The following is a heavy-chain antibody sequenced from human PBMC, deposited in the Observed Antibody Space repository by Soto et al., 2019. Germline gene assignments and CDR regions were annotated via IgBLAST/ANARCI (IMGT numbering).Heavy chain of an antibody. CDR1: GFTFDDYA. Sequence: GGSLRLSCAASGFTFDDYAMHWVRQAPGKGLEWVSGISWNSGSIGYADSVKGRFTISRDNAKNSLYLQMNSLRAEDTALYYCAKEDSSGWYAFDIWGQGTMVTVSS. CDR3: AKEDSSGWYAFDI. CDR2: ISWNSGSI. D-gene: IGHD6-19*01. V-gene: IGHV3-9*01. J-gene: IGHJ3*02.